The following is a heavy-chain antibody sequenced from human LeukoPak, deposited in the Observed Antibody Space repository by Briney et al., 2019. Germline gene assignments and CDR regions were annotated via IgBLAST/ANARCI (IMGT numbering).Heavy chain of an antibody. V-gene: IGHV4-59*01. CDR2: IYYSGST. CDR1: GGSISSYY. J-gene: IGHJ4*02. Sequence: SETLSLTCTVSGGSISSYYWSWIRQPPGKGLEWIGYIYYSGSTNYNPSLKSRVTISVDTSKNQFSLKLSPVTAADTAVYYCARGGRDGSGSSNPYFDYWGQGTLVTVSS. CDR3: ARGGRDGSGSSNPYFDY. D-gene: IGHD3-10*01.